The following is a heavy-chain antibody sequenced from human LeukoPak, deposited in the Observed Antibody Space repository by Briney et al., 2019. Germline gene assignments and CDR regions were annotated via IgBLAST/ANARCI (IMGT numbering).Heavy chain of an antibody. CDR2: ISSGGSII. CDR1: GFTFSSYE. CDR3: ASVNTIAFDI. Sequence: GGSLRLSCAASGFTFSSYEMNWVRQAPGKGLEWISYISSGGSIIYYADSVKGRFTISRDNSKNTLYLQMNSLRAEDTAVYYCASVNTIAFDIWGQGTMVTVSS. V-gene: IGHV3-48*03. J-gene: IGHJ3*02. D-gene: IGHD3-3*01.